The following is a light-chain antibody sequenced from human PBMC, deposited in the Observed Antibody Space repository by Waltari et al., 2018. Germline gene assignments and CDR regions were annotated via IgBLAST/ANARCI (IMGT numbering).Light chain of an antibody. CDR1: QSVSSNS. V-gene: IGKV3-20*01. CDR3: QHYGNSPKT. CDR2: GAS. Sequence: EIVLTQSPGTLSLSPGERATLSCRASQSVSSNSLAWYQQKPGQAPRLLIYGASSRATGIPDRFSGSGSGTDVTLTITRLEPEEFAVYYCQHYGNSPKTFGQGTKVEIK. J-gene: IGKJ1*01.